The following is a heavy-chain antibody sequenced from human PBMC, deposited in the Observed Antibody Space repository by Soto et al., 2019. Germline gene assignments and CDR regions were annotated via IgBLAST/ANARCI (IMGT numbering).Heavy chain of an antibody. D-gene: IGHD2-15*01. CDR1: GFTFSACA. CDR3: TRHVSKQTISRYCICDSCCGFKDGMDV. CDR2: IRSKANSYAT. J-gene: IGHJ6*02. Sequence: GGSLRLSCAASGFTFSACAKHRVRQASGKGMEWVGRIRSKANSYATAYAASVKGRFTISRDDSKNTAYLQKNSLKTEDTAVYYCTRHVSKQTISRYCICDSCCGFKDGMDVRGRGSTVTVSS. V-gene: IGHV3-73*01.